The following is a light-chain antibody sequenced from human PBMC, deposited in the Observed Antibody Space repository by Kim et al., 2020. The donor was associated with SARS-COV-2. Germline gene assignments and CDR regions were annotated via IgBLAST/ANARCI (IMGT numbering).Light chain of an antibody. CDR2: YDS. Sequence: SYELTQPPSLSVAPGKTARVSCGGNGIGSKSVHWYQQRSGKAPVLVIYYDSDRPSGIPERFSGSNSGNTATLTISRVEAGDEADYYCQVWDSSSDHRVVFGGGTQLTVL. V-gene: IGLV3-21*04. CDR1: GIGSKS. J-gene: IGLJ2*01. CDR3: QVWDSSSDHRVV.